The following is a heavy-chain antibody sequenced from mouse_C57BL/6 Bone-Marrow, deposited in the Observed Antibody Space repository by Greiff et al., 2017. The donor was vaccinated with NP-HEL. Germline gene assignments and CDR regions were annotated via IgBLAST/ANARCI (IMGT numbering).Heavy chain of an antibody. CDR1: GYTFTDYN. V-gene: IGHV1-22*01. J-gene: IGHJ3*01. Sequence: EVQLQQSGPELVKPGASVKMSCKASGYTFTDYNMHWVKQSHGKSLEWIGYINPNNGGTSYNQKFKGKATLTVNKSSSTAYMELRSLTSEDSAVYYCARGARLREWFAYWGQGTLVTVSA. CDR2: INPNNGGT. CDR3: ARGARLREWFAY. D-gene: IGHD6-5*01.